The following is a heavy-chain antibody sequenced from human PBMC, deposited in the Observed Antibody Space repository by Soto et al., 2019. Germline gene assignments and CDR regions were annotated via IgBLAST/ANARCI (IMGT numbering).Heavy chain of an antibody. CDR3: ARGHSTDCSNGVCSFLYNQEMDV. D-gene: IGHD2-8*01. CDR1: GLNFSVHH. J-gene: IGHJ6*02. CDR2: INPKSGGT. V-gene: IGHV1-2*04. Sequence: ASGYAACAASGLNFSVHHRRWGGQAPGQWLEWLGRINPKSGGTSTAQKFQGWVTMTRDRSISTVYMELTRLRSDDTAVYFCARGHSTDCSNGVCSFLYNQEMDVWGQGTTVNV.